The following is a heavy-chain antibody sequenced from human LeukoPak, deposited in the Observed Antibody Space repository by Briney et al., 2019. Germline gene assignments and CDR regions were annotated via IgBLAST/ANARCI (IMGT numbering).Heavy chain of an antibody. CDR2: INHSGST. D-gene: IGHD3-10*01. Sequence: GSLRLSCAASGFTFSSYWMSWIRQPPGKGLEWIGEINHSGSTNYNPSLKSRVTISVDTSKNQFSLKLSSVTAADTAVYYCARGTYYYGSGSYYRARGSLDYWGQGTLVTVSS. CDR1: GFTFSSYW. J-gene: IGHJ4*02. CDR3: ARGTYYYGSGSYYRARGSLDY. V-gene: IGHV4-34*01.